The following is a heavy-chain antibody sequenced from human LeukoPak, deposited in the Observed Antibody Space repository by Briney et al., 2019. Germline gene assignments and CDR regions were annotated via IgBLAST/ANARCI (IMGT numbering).Heavy chain of an antibody. CDR2: ITFSADTT. D-gene: IGHD3-10*01. CDR3: AKKSQSRGRGAFDI. Sequence: GGSLRLSCVASGFNFNIYHMTWVRQAPGEGLEWVSIITFSADTTYYADSVKGRFTISRGNSKNTLYLQMNSLRAEDTAVYYCAKKSQSRGRGAFDIWGQGTMVTVSS. J-gene: IGHJ3*02. CDR1: GFNFNIYH. V-gene: IGHV3-23*01.